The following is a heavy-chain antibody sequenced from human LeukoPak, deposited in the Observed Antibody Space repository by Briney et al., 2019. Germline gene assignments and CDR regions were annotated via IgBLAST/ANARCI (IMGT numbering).Heavy chain of an antibody. CDR1: GSTFTDYY. Sequence: GASVKVSCKASGSTFTDYYMHWVRQAPGQGLEWMGWINPNSGVTNYAQKLQGRVTITRDTSIDTAYMQLSRLRSDDTAVYYCAKDRYGDYEAPFHYYMDAWGRGTTVTVSS. V-gene: IGHV1-2*02. D-gene: IGHD5-12*01. CDR2: INPNSGVT. CDR3: AKDRYGDYEAPFHYYMDA. J-gene: IGHJ6*03.